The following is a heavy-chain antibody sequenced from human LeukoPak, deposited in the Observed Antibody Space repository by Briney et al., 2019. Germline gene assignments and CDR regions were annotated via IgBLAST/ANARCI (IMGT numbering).Heavy chain of an antibody. V-gene: IGHV4-34*01. J-gene: IGHJ4*02. D-gene: IGHD6-19*01. CDR1: GGSFSGYY. CDR3: ARWAYSSGWTSFDY. Sequence: SETLSLTSAVYGGSFSGYYWSWIRQPPGKGLEWSGEITNSGSTNYNPSLKSPVTISVDTSKNQFSLKLSSVTAADTAVYYCARWAYSSGWTSFDYWGQGTLVTVSS. CDR2: ITNSGST.